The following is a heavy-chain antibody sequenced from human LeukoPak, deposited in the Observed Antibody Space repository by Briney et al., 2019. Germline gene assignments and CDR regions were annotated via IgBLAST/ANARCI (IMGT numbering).Heavy chain of an antibody. CDR2: IYNDGST. J-gene: IGHJ4*02. CDR3: ARVWELSYDY. D-gene: IGHD3-16*02. CDR1: GFSVSTDH. Sequence: GGSLRLSCAASGFSVSTDHMSWVRQAPGKGLEWVSVIYNDGSTYYADTVKGRFTISRDNSKNTVDLLVNSLRAEDTAGYYCARVWELSYDYWGQGTLVTVSS. V-gene: IGHV3-53*01.